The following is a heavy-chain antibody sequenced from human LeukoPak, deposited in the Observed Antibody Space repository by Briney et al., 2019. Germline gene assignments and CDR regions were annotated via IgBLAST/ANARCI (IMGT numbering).Heavy chain of an antibody. J-gene: IGHJ4*02. CDR2: INHSGST. V-gene: IGHV4-39*07. Sequence: SETLSLTCTVSGGSISSSSYYWGWIRQPPGKGLEWIGEINHSGSTNYNPSLKSRVTISVDTSKNQFSLKLSSVTAADTAVYYCARGRGYCSGGSCYSMGYWGQGTLVTVSS. CDR1: GGSISSSSYY. CDR3: ARGRGYCSGGSCYSMGY. D-gene: IGHD2-15*01.